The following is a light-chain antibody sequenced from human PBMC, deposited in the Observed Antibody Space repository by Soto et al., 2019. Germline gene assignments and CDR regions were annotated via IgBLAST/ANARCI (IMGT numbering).Light chain of an antibody. CDR3: QQSYSTPPT. J-gene: IGKJ2*01. CDR2: DAS. CDR1: QSVSRN. Sequence: EVVLTQSPATLSVSSGERATLSCRASQSVSRNLAWYQQKPGQAPRLLIYDASTRATGIPARFSGSGSGTDFTLTISSLQPEDFATYYCQQSYSTPPTFGQGTKVEIK. V-gene: IGKV3-15*01.